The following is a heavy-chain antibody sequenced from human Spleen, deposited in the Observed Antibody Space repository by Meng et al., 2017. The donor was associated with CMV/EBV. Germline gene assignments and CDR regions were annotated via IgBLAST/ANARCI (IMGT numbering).Heavy chain of an antibody. Sequence: ISCAASRFSVSDNYMSWIRPAPGKGLEWISDISSSSSTIHYADSVRGRFAISRDNAKKSLNLQMDSLRAEDTAVYYCARWRGYFDYWGQGTLVTVSS. CDR3: ARWRGYFDY. CDR1: RFSVSDNY. V-gene: IGHV3-11*01. J-gene: IGHJ4*02. CDR2: ISSSSSTI.